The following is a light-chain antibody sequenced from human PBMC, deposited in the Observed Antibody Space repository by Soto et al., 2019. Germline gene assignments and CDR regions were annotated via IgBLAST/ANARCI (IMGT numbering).Light chain of an antibody. Sequence: VLTQPPSVSAAPGQEVTISCSGSSSNVGHNSVSWYQHLPGTAPKLLIYDNNKRPPGIPARFSGSKSGTSATLGITGLQTGDEADYYCGAWDDRLTVYVFGSGTKVTVL. J-gene: IGLJ1*01. CDR2: DNN. CDR3: GAWDDRLTVYV. V-gene: IGLV1-51*01. CDR1: SSNVGHNS.